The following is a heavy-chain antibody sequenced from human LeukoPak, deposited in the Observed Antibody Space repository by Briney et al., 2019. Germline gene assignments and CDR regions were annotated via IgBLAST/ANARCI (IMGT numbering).Heavy chain of an antibody. Sequence: PGGSLRLSCAASGFTFSSYGMHWVRQAPGKGLEWVAVIWYDGSNKYYADSVKGRFTISRDNSKNTLYLQMNSLRAEDTAVYYCAKDPRSTNLYYYYYMDVWGKGTTVTVSS. CDR2: IWYDGSNK. J-gene: IGHJ6*03. CDR3: AKDPRSTNLYYYYYMDV. V-gene: IGHV3-33*06. D-gene: IGHD2-2*01. CDR1: GFTFSSYG.